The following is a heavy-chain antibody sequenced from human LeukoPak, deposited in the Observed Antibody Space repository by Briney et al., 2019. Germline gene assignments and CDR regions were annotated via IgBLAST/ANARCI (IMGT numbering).Heavy chain of an antibody. Sequence: SETLSLTCTVSGVSISSYYWCWIRQPPGKGLEWIGYIYYSGSTNCNPSLKGRVTISVDTSKNQFSLKLSSVTAADTAVYYCARPAVAASGDYYYMDVWGKGTTVTVSS. CDR2: IYYSGST. V-gene: IGHV4-59*08. CDR3: ARPAVAASGDYYYMDV. D-gene: IGHD6-19*01. CDR1: GVSISSYY. J-gene: IGHJ6*03.